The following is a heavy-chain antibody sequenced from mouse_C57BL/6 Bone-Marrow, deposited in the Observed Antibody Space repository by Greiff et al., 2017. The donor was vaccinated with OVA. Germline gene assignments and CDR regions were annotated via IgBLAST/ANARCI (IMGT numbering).Heavy chain of an antibody. Sequence: VQLQQSGPELVKPGASVKISCKASGYAFSSSWMNWVKQRPGKGLEWIGRIYPGDGDTNYNGKFKGKATLTADKSSSTAYMQLSSLTSEDSAVYFCARGNDGYYWFAYWGKGTLVTVSA. J-gene: IGHJ3*01. CDR2: IYPGDGDT. D-gene: IGHD2-3*01. CDR1: GYAFSSSW. CDR3: ARGNDGYYWFAY. V-gene: IGHV1-82*01.